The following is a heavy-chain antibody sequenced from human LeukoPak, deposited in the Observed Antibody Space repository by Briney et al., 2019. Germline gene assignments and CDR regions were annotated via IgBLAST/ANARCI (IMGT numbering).Heavy chain of an antibody. V-gene: IGHV5-10-1*01. CDR1: GYSFTSYW. J-gene: IGHJ6*02. Sequence: PGESLKISCMGSGYSFTSYWISWVRQMPGKGLEWMGRIDPSDSYTNYSPSFQGHVTISADKSISTAYLQWSSLKASDTAMYYCARLGVAGTDYYYGMDVWGRGTTVTVSS. CDR2: IDPSDSYT. D-gene: IGHD6-19*01. CDR3: ARLGVAGTDYYYGMDV.